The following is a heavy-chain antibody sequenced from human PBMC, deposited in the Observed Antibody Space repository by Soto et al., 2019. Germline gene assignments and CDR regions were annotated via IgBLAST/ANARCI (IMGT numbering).Heavy chain of an antibody. CDR3: AGGRIAVAVIDY. V-gene: IGHV4-34*01. D-gene: IGHD6-19*01. J-gene: IGHJ4*02. Sequence: SETLSLTCAVYGGSFSGYYWSWIRQPPGKGLEWIGEINHSGSTNYNPSLKSRVTISVDTSKNQFSLKLSSVTAADTAVYYCAGGRIAVAVIDYCGQGTLVTVSS. CDR1: GGSFSGYY. CDR2: INHSGST.